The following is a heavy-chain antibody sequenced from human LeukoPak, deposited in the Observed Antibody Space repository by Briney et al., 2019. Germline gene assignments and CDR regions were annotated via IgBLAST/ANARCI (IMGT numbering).Heavy chain of an antibody. J-gene: IGHJ4*02. V-gene: IGHV3-21*01. CDR1: GFTFSSYS. CDR2: ISSSSSYI. CDR3: ARDEATWPETPVPTY. Sequence: PGGSLRLSCAASGFTFSSYSMNWVRQAPGKGLEWVSSISSSSSYIYYADSVKGRFTISRDNAKNSLFLQMNSLRAEDTAVYYCARDEATWPETPVPTYWGQGTLVTVSS. D-gene: IGHD4-11*01.